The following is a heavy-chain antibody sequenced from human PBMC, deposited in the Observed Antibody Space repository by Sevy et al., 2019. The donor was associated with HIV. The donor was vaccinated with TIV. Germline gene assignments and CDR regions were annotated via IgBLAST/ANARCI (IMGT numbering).Heavy chain of an antibody. CDR1: GFTFSSYG. CDR2: IRYDGSNK. J-gene: IGHJ4*02. V-gene: IGHV3-30*02. D-gene: IGHD6-13*01. Sequence: GGSLRLSCAASGFTFSSYGMHWVRQAPGKGLEWVAFIRYDGSNKYYADSVKGRFTISRDNSKNMLYLQMNSLRAEDTAVYYCAKDGYSSSWYRGDFDYWGQGTLVTVSS. CDR3: AKDGYSSSWYRGDFDY.